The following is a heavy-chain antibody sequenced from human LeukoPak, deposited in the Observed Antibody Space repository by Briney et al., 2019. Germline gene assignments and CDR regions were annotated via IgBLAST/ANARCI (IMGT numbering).Heavy chain of an antibody. J-gene: IGHJ4*02. CDR3: ARGPEVYYFDY. CDR2: IYHSGST. Sequence: SETLSLTCTVSGGSISSYYWSWIRQPAGKGLEWIGYIYHSGSTYYNPSLKSRVTISVDRSKNQFSLKLSSVTAADTAVYYCARGPEVYYFDYWGQGTLVTVSS. D-gene: IGHD2-8*01. CDR1: GGSISSYY. V-gene: IGHV4-59*06.